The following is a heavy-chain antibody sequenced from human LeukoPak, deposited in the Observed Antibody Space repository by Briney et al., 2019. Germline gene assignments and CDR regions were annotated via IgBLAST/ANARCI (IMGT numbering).Heavy chain of an antibody. D-gene: IGHD3-9*01. CDR2: ISSSGSTI. CDR1: GFTFSSYE. V-gene: IGHV3-48*03. CDR3: AKWGYFDWLSPNY. J-gene: IGHJ4*02. Sequence: GGSLRLSCAASGFTFSSYEMNWVRQAPGKGLEWVSYISSSGSTIYYADSVKGRFTISRDNAKNSLYLQMNSLRAEDTAVYYCAKWGYFDWLSPNYWGQGTLVTVSS.